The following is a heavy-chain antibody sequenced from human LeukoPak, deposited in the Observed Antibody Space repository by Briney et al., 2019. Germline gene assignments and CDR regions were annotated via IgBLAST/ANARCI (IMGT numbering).Heavy chain of an antibody. J-gene: IGHJ3*02. CDR1: GGSITTYY. V-gene: IGHV4-59*08. CDR2: IYYSGNT. Sequence: SETLSLTCTVSGGSITTYYWSWIRQPPGKGLEYIGYIYYSGNTSYNPSLRSRVTISVDTSKNQISLKLSSVTAADTAVYYCASLRLGRTVTNDAFDIWGQGTMVTVSS. CDR3: ASLRLGRTVTNDAFDI. D-gene: IGHD3-16*01.